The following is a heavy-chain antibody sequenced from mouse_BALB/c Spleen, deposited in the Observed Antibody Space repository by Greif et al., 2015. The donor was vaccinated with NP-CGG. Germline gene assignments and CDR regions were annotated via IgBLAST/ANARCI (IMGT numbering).Heavy chain of an antibody. V-gene: IGHV5-6-2*01. CDR3: ASDAAPAWFAY. J-gene: IGHJ3*01. CDR1: GFTFSSYY. CDR2: INSNGGST. Sequence: EVKLVESGGGIVKLGGSLKLSCAASGFTFSSYYMSWVRQTPEKRLELVAAINSNGGSTYYPDTVKGRFTISRDNAKNTLYLQMSSLKSEDTALYYCASDAAPAWFAYWGQGTLVTVSA. D-gene: IGHD2-3*01.